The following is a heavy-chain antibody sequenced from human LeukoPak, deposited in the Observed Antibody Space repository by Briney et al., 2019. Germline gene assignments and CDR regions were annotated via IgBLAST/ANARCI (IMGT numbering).Heavy chain of an antibody. Sequence: GGSLRLYCAASGFTFSSYAMSWVRQAPGKGLEWVSVFSGSGGSTYYAGSVKGRFTITRDNSKSTLYLQMNSLRAEDTAVYYCAKLDPGSGSIHSWGQGTLVTVSS. CDR1: GFTFSSYA. V-gene: IGHV3-23*01. D-gene: IGHD3-10*01. J-gene: IGHJ4*02. CDR2: FSGSGGST. CDR3: AKLDPGSGSIHS.